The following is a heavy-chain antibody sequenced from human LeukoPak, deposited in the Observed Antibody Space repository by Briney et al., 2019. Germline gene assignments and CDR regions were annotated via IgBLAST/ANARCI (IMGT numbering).Heavy chain of an antibody. Sequence: GGSLRLSCAASGFTLSSYAMHWVRQAPGKGLEWVAVISYDGSNKYYADSVKGRFTISRDNSKNTLYLQMNSLRAEDTAVYYCAREERTFGVVIDYWGQGTLVTVSS. D-gene: IGHD3-3*01. CDR2: ISYDGSNK. J-gene: IGHJ4*02. V-gene: IGHV3-30*01. CDR1: GFTLSSYA. CDR3: AREERTFGVVIDY.